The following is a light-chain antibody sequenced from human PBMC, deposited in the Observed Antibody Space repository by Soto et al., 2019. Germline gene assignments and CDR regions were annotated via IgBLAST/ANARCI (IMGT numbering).Light chain of an antibody. V-gene: IGKV1-5*01. CDR3: HSRA. CDR2: DAS. CDR1: QSISTW. J-gene: IGKJ5*01. Sequence: PSTLSASVGDRVTITCRASQSISTWLAWYQQKPGKAPKLLIYDASSLESGVPSRFGGGGSETEFTLTISRLQPDDFATYFCHSRAFGQGTRLEIK.